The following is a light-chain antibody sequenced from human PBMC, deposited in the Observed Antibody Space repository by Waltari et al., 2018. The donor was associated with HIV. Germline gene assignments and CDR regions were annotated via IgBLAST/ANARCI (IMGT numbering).Light chain of an antibody. J-gene: IGKJ2*01. Sequence: DIQMTQSPSSLSASVGDGVTITCRATQSISSYLNWYQQRPGAVPKLLIYGASSLQGGVPSRISGSGSGTDFTLTITNLQPEDFAIYFCQQSYSTPYTFGQGTKVEIK. CDR2: GAS. CDR3: QQSYSTPYT. CDR1: QSISSY. V-gene: IGKV1-39*01.